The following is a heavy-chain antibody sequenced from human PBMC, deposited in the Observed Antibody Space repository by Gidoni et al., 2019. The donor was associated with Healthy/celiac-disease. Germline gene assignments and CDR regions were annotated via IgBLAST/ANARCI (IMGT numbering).Heavy chain of an antibody. J-gene: IGHJ3*02. Sequence: QVQLVESGGGVVQPGRSLRPSCTASASPFSRYAMHWVRQAPGKGLEWVAVISYDGSNKYYADSVKGRFTISRDNSKNTLYLQMNSLRAEDTAVYYCARDRGPLVAFDIWGQGTMVTVSS. CDR2: ISYDGSNK. V-gene: IGHV3-30-3*01. D-gene: IGHD3-10*01. CDR3: ARDRGPLVAFDI. CDR1: ASPFSRYA.